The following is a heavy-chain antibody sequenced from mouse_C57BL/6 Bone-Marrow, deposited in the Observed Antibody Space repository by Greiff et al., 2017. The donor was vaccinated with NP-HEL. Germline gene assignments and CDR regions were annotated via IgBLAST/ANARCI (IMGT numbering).Heavy chain of an antibody. Sequence: EVKLQQSGPELVKPGASVKISCKASGYTFTDYYMNWVKQSHGKSLEWIGDINPNNGGTSYNQKFKGKATLTVDKSSSTAYMELRSLTSEDSAVYYCTRRQLEYYFDYWGQGTTLTVSS. V-gene: IGHV1-26*01. CDR2: INPNNGGT. D-gene: IGHD3-2*01. J-gene: IGHJ2*01. CDR1: GYTFTDYY. CDR3: TRRQLEYYFDY.